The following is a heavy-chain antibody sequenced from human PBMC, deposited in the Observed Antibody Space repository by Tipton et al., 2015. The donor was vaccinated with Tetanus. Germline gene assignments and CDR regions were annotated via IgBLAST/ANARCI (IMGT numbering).Heavy chain of an antibody. J-gene: IGHJ5*02. Sequence: GLVKPSETLSLTCSVSGDSGSRHYWSWIRQPPGQGLEWIGYIYHSETTYYNPTLKSRVTISLGPSQNQVSLRLTSVTAADTAVYFCAGGPRVGTIVVPSAIWFDAWGQGTLVTVSS. CDR1: GDSGSRHY. D-gene: IGHD2-21*01. CDR2: IYHSETT. V-gene: IGHV4-59*04. CDR3: AGGPRVGTIVVPSAIWFDA.